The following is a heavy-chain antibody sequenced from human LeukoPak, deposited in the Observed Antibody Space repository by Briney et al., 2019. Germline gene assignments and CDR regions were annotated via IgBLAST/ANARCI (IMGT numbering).Heavy chain of an antibody. D-gene: IGHD4-23*01. J-gene: IGHJ4*02. V-gene: IGHV1-24*01. Sequence: ASVKVSCKVSGYSLTELSMYWVRQAPGKGLEWMGGFDPEDGETMYAQKFQERVTITRDMSTSTAYMELSSLRSEDTAVYYCAAVISYGGKWDNDYWGQGTLVTVSS. CDR2: FDPEDGET. CDR3: AAVISYGGKWDNDY. CDR1: GYSLTELS.